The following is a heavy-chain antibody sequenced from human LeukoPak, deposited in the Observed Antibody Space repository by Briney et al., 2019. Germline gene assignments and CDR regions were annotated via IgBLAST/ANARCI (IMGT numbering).Heavy chain of an antibody. CDR2: ISSSGSTI. CDR1: GFTFSSYE. J-gene: IGHJ4*02. V-gene: IGHV3-48*03. Sequence: GGSLRLSCAASGFTFSSYEMNWVRQAPGKGLAWVSYISSSGSTIYYADSVKGRFTISRDNAKNSLYLQMNSLRADDTAVYYCSRGPLPVTYSYDYWGQGTLVTVSS. CDR3: SRGPLPVTYSYDY. D-gene: IGHD5-18*01.